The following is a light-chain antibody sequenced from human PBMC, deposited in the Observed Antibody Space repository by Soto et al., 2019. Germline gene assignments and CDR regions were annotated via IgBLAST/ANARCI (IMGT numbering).Light chain of an antibody. CDR3: QQYNSYSSRT. V-gene: IGKV1-5*03. J-gene: IGKJ1*01. Sequence: DIQMTQSPSTLSASVGDRVTITCRASQSISSWLAWYQQKPGKAPKLLIYKASSLESGVPSRFSGSGSGTEFTLTISSLQPDEFATYYCQQYNSYSSRTFGQGTKVEIK. CDR2: KAS. CDR1: QSISSW.